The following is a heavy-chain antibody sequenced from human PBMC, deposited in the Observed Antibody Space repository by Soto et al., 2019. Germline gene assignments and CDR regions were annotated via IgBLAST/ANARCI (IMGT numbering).Heavy chain of an antibody. CDR3: AKDLLGSSSWYLRH. V-gene: IGHV3-30*18. J-gene: IGHJ4*02. D-gene: IGHD6-13*01. CDR1: GFTFSSYG. CDR2: ISYDGSNK. Sequence: QVQLVESGGGVVQPGRSLRLSCAASGFTFSSYGMHWVRQAPGKGLEWVAVISYDGSNKYYADSVKGRFTISRDNSKNTLYLQMNSLRAEDTAVYYCAKDLLGSSSWYLRHWGQGTLVTVSS.